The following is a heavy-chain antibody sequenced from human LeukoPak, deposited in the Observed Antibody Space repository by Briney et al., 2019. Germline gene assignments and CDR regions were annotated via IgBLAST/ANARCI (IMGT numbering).Heavy chain of an antibody. CDR1: GFTFDNYA. Sequence: PGGSLRLSCAASGFTFDNYAMNWVRQAPGKGLEWVSYIRGGGGVTRYSDSVKDRFTISRDNSKNTLYLQMNSLRAEDTAIYYCAKCSASYYNDAFDIWGRGTKVTVFS. J-gene: IGHJ3*02. V-gene: IGHV3-23*01. D-gene: IGHD3-10*01. CDR2: IRGGGGVT. CDR3: AKCSASYYNDAFDI.